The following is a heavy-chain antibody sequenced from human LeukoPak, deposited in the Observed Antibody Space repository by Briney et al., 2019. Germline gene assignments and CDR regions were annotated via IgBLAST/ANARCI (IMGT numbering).Heavy chain of an antibody. J-gene: IGHJ6*02. V-gene: IGHV3-30*18. Sequence: QTGGSLRLSCAASGFTFSNYGMHWVRQAPGKGLEWVAVISYDESDKYYADSVKGRFTISRDNSKNTLYLQMNSLRPEETAVYYCAKGVVAATNAAYYGMDVWGQGTTVTVSS. D-gene: IGHD2-15*01. CDR1: GFTFSNYG. CDR2: ISYDESDK. CDR3: AKGVVAATNAAYYGMDV.